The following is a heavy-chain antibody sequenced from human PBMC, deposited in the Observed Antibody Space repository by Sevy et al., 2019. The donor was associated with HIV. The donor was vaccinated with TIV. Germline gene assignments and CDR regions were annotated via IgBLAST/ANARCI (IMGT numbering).Heavy chain of an antibody. CDR3: ANDAFEVRGVLSSRGMPTYYHAMDL. J-gene: IGHJ6*02. CDR1: GFTFGSYD. Sequence: GGSLRLSCAASGFTFGSYDMYWVRQTPGKGLEWVALISFYGSNKEYADSVKGRFTISRDNSKNTVYLQMSSLKPEDTAVYYCANDAFEVRGVLSSRGMPTYYHAMDLWGQGTTVTVSS. CDR2: ISFYGSNK. V-gene: IGHV3-30*18. D-gene: IGHD3-10*01.